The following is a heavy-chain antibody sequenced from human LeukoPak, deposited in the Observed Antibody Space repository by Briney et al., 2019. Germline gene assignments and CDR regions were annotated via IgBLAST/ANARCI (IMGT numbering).Heavy chain of an antibody. V-gene: IGHV3-11*05. D-gene: IGHD3-10*01. CDR1: GFTFRDYY. J-gene: IGHJ4*02. CDR3: ARARYCSGIYNY. Sequence: GGSLRLSCAVSGFTFRDYYMSWIRQAPGKGLEWISYISSTTSYTNYADAVKGRFTITSDNANNSLYLQMNSLRAEDTDVYYCARARYCSGIYNYWGQGTLVTVSS. CDR2: ISSTTSYT.